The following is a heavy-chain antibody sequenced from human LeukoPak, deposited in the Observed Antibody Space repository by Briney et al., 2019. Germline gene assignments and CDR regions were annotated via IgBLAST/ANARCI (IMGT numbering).Heavy chain of an antibody. V-gene: IGHV3-7*02. CDR1: GFTFRRYW. Sequence: GGSLRLSCAASGFTFRRYWMSWARQASGKGLEWVANIKQDGSEKYYVDSVKGRFTISRDNAKNSLYLQMNCLRAEDTAVYYCVGLGENYWGQGTLVTVSS. CDR3: VGLGENY. CDR2: IKQDGSEK. J-gene: IGHJ4*02. D-gene: IGHD3-10*01.